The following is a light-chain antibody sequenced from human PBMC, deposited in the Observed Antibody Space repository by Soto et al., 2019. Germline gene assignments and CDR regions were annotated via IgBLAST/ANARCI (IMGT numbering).Light chain of an antibody. CDR1: QSVSNNY. CDR3: QQYGSSGT. CDR2: GSS. V-gene: IGKV3-20*01. Sequence: EIVLTQSPGTLSLPPGERATLSCRASQSVSNNYLAWYQQKPGQPPMLLIYGSSNRATGIPDRFSGSGSGTDFTLTISRLEPEDFAVYYCQQYGSSGTFGQGTKVDIK. J-gene: IGKJ1*01.